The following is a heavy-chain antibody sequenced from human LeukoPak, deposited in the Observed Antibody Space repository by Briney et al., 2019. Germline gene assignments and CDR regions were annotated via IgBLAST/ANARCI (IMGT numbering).Heavy chain of an antibody. CDR1: GGTFSSYA. J-gene: IGHJ4*02. CDR2: IIPIFGTA. Sequence: ASVTVSFKASGGTFSSYAISWVRQAPGQGLEWMGGIIPIFGTANYAQKFQGRVTITADESTSTAYMELSSLRSEDTAVYYCARADCSGGSCCFDYWGQGTLVTVSS. D-gene: IGHD2-15*01. V-gene: IGHV1-69*13. CDR3: ARADCSGGSCCFDY.